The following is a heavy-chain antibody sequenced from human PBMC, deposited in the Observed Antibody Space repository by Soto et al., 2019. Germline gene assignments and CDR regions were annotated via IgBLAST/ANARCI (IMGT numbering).Heavy chain of an antibody. Sequence: QVQLVQSGAEVKKPGSSVKVSCKASGGTFSSYAISWVRQAPGQGLEWMGGIIPIFGTANYAQKFQGRVTNTADESTSTAYMGLSSLRSEDTAVYYCARTLRDVRAGTTNLDYWGQGTLVTVSS. CDR3: ARTLRDVRAGTTNLDY. CDR2: IIPIFGTA. V-gene: IGHV1-69*12. J-gene: IGHJ4*02. D-gene: IGHD1-1*01. CDR1: GGTFSSYA.